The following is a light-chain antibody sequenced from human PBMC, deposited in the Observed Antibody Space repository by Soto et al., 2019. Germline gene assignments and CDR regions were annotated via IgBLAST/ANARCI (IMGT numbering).Light chain of an antibody. CDR1: SSDVGGYNY. Sequence: QSALTQPASVSGSPGQSITISCTGTSSDVGGYNYVSWYQQHPGKAPKLMIYEVSNRPSGVSHRFSGSKSGNTASLTISGLQAEDEADYYCSSYTSSITYVFGTETKLTVL. CDR3: SSYTSSITYV. CDR2: EVS. V-gene: IGLV2-14*01. J-gene: IGLJ1*01.